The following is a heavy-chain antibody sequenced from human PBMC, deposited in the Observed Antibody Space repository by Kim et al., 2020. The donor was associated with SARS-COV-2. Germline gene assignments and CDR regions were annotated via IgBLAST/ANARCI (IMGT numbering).Heavy chain of an antibody. Sequence: YADSVKGRFTVSGDKARNTLYMQMKSLGAEDTALYYCGRGVYYYDSNAFGPWGQGTLVTVSP. CDR3: GRGVYYYDSNAFGP. D-gene: IGHD3-22*01. J-gene: IGHJ5*02. V-gene: IGHV3-74*01.